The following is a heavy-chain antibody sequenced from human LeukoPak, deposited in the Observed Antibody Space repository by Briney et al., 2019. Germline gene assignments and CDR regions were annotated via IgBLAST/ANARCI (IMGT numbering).Heavy chain of an antibody. J-gene: IGHJ4*02. CDR1: EFTFRNYW. Sequence: PGGSLRLSCVASEFTFRNYWMHWVRQAPGKGLVWVSRIKSDGSSTTYADSVKGRFTISRDDAKNTLYLQMNSLRAEDTALYYCAREAYYDTSFDYWGQGTLVTVSS. CDR3: AREAYYDTSFDY. V-gene: IGHV3-74*01. CDR2: IKSDGSST. D-gene: IGHD3-22*01.